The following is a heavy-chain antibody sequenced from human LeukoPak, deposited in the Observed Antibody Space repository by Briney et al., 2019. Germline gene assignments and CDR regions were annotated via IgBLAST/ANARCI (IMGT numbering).Heavy chain of an antibody. CDR2: ISSSSSYI. CDR3: ARDPSGSSKSDY. J-gene: IGHJ4*02. V-gene: IGHV3-21*01. D-gene: IGHD6-13*01. Sequence: GGSLRLSCAASGFTFGSYSMNWVRQAPGKGLEWVSSISSSSSYIYYADSVKGRFTISRDNAKNSLYLQMNSLRAEDTAVYYCARDPSGSSKSDYWGQGTLVTVSS. CDR1: GFTFGSYS.